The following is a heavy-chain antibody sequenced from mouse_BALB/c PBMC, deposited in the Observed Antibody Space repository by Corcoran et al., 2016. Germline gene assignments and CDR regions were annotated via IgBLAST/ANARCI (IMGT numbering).Heavy chain of an antibody. CDR3: ARGDGNYGWFAY. V-gene: IGHV9-1*02. Sequence: QIQLVQSGPELKKPGETVKISCKASRYTFTNYGMNWVKQAPGKGLKWMGWINTYTGEPTYADDFKGRFAFSLETSASTAYLQINNLKNEDMATYFCARGDGNYGWFAYWGQGTLVTVSA. CDR2: INTYTGEP. CDR1: RYTFTNYG. D-gene: IGHD2-1*01. J-gene: IGHJ3*01.